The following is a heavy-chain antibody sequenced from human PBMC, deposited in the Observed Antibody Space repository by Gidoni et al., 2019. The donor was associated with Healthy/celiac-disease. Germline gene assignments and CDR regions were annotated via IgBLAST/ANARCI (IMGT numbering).Heavy chain of an antibody. J-gene: IGHJ4*02. D-gene: IGHD1-26*01. V-gene: IGHV3-20*04. Sequence: EVQLVASGGGVVRPGGSLRLSCAAPGFPFDDYGMSWVRQAPGKGLEWVSGINWNGGSTGYADSVKGRFTISRDNAKNSLYLQMNSLRAEDTAVYYCARVVGAIYYFDYWGQGTLVTVSS. CDR3: ARVVGAIYYFDY. CDR1: GFPFDDYG. CDR2: INWNGGST.